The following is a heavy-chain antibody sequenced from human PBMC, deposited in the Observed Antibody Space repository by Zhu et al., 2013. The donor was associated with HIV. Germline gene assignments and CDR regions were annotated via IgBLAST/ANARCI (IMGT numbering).Heavy chain of an antibody. CDR2: IISTFHMV. V-gene: IGHV1-69*12. Sequence: QVQLVQSGAEVKKPGSSVKVSCKASGGTFSRYVISWVRQAPGQGLEWMGGIISTFHMVKYAQKFQDRVTFTADDFTDTVYMELTSLRSEDTAVYYCARGRFSSSWNYFDPWGQGTLVTVSS. CDR3: ARGRFSSSWNYFDP. D-gene: IGHD1-7*01. CDR1: GGTFSRYV. J-gene: IGHJ5*02.